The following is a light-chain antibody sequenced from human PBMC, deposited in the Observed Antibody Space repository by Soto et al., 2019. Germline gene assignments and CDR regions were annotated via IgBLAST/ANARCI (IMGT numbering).Light chain of an antibody. V-gene: IGLV2-14*01. Sequence: QSVLTQPASVSGSPGQSITISCTGTSSDIGGYNYVSWYRQYPGKAPNLIIYEVTNRPSGISYRFSGSKSGNTASLTISGLQVEDEADYYCSSFRSGGTRVLFGGGTK. J-gene: IGLJ2*01. CDR2: EVT. CDR1: SSDIGGYNY. CDR3: SSFRSGGTRVL.